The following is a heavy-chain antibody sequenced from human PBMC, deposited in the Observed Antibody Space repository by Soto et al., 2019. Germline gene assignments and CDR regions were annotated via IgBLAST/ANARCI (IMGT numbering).Heavy chain of an antibody. D-gene: IGHD4-17*01. J-gene: IGHJ1*01. CDR1: GYTFTGYY. Sequence: ASVNVSCKASGYTFTGYYMHWVRQAPGQGLEWMGWINPNSGGTNYAQKFQGRVTMTRDTSISTAYMELSRLRSDDTAIYYCTRNGAYALEFWGQGTLVTVSS. V-gene: IGHV1-2*02. CDR3: TRNGAYALEF. CDR2: INPNSGGT.